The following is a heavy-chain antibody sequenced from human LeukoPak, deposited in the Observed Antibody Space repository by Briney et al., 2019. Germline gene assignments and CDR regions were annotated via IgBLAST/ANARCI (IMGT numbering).Heavy chain of an antibody. Sequence: ASVKVSCTASGYTFTSYDINWVRQATGQGLEWMGWMNPNSGNTGYAQKFQGRVTMTKNTSISTAYMELSSLRSEDTAVYYCASLVVVPAATSSGGFDPWGQGTLVTVSS. CDR1: GYTFTSYD. CDR2: MNPNSGNT. J-gene: IGHJ5*02. V-gene: IGHV1-8*01. CDR3: ASLVVVPAATSSGGFDP. D-gene: IGHD2-2*01.